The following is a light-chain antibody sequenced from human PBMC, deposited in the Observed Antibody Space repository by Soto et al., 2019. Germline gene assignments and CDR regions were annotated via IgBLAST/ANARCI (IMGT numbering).Light chain of an antibody. J-gene: IGKJ4*01. CDR2: AAS. CDR1: QGISSY. V-gene: IGKV1-8*01. CDR3: QQYYSYPLT. Sequence: AIRMTQSPSSFSASTGDRVTITCRASQGISSYLALSQQKPGKAPKLLIYAASTLQSGVPSRFSGSGSGTDFTLTISCLQSEDFATYSCQQYYSYPLTFGGGTKVEIK.